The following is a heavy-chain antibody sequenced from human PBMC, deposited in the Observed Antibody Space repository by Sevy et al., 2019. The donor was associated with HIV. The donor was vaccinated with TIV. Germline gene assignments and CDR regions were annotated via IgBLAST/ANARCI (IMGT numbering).Heavy chain of an antibody. CDR2: ISTNGNIK. CDR1: GFAFNTYA. Sequence: GGSLRLSCTASGFAFNTYAMYWVRQAPGKGLEWVSSISTNGNIKYYADSVKGRFIVSRDGSRNTVYLQMHSMRVDDTAVYYCAKEATIVVMVAYAFAMWGQGTTVTVSS. J-gene: IGHJ3*02. V-gene: IGHV3-23*01. CDR3: AKEATIVVMVAYAFAM. D-gene: IGHD2-8*01.